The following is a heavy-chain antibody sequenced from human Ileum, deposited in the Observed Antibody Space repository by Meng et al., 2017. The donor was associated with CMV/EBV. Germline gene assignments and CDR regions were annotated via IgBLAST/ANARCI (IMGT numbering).Heavy chain of an antibody. CDR2: INTNTGNP. D-gene: IGHD5-24*01. J-gene: IGHJ4*02. CDR3: TRGDGDHSSKFDY. Sequence: CKTSGYSFITYGINWVREAPGQRLEWMGWINTNTGNPTYAQDFTGRFVFSLDPSVSTAYLQINSLRTEDSAVYYCTRGDGDHSSKFDYWGQGSLVTVSS. CDR1: GYSFITYG. V-gene: IGHV7-4-1*02.